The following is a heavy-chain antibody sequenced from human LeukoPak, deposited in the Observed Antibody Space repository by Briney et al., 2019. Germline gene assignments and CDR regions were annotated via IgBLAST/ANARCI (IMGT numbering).Heavy chain of an antibody. V-gene: IGHV1-69*13. Sequence: SVKVSCKTSGGTFSSYAFSWMRQAPGQGLEWVGRIIPIYNPVDYTQRFQGRVTITADESTSTAYMELSSLRSEDTAVYYCARDMVSYSSGWIGLGGAFDIWGQGTMVTVSS. CDR2: IIPIYNPV. CDR1: GGTFSSYA. CDR3: ARDMVSYSSGWIGLGGAFDI. D-gene: IGHD6-19*01. J-gene: IGHJ3*02.